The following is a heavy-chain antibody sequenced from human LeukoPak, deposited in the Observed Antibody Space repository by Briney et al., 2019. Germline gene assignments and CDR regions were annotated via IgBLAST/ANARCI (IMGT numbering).Heavy chain of an antibody. Sequence: PGGSLRLSCAASGLTFSSYEMNWVRQAPGKGLEWVSYISSSGSTIYYADSVKGRFTISRDNAKNSLYLQMNSLRAEDTAVYYCARGRAPLRYFDWLWWGQGTLVTVSS. CDR2: ISSSGSTI. J-gene: IGHJ4*02. V-gene: IGHV3-48*03. CDR1: GLTFSSYE. CDR3: ARGRAPLRYFDWLW. D-gene: IGHD3-9*01.